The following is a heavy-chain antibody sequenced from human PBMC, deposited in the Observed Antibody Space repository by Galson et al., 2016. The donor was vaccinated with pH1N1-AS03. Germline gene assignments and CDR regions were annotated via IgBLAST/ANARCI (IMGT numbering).Heavy chain of an antibody. D-gene: IGHD6-13*01. CDR3: ARDAGTDYFDH. V-gene: IGHV5-51*01. CDR2: IYPGDSDT. CDR1: GYSFARYW. Sequence: QSGAEVKKPGESLKIPCKGSGYSFARYWIGWVRQMPGKGLEWMGVIYPGDSDTRYSPSFQGLVTISVDKTFTTAYLQWGSLEASDTAMYYCARDAGTDYFDHWGQGTLVTVPS. J-gene: IGHJ4*02.